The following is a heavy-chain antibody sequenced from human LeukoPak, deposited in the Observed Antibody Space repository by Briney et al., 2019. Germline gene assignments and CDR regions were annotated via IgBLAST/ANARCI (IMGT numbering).Heavy chain of an antibody. CDR1: GGTFSSYA. Sequence: SVKVSCKASGGTFSSYAISWVRQAPGQGLEWMGGIIPIFGTANYAQKFQGRVTITADESTSTAYMELSSLRSEDTAVYYCARVGAHYDSSGYYSEYFQHWGQGTLVTVSS. D-gene: IGHD3-22*01. CDR3: ARVGAHYDSSGYYSEYFQH. V-gene: IGHV1-69*13. J-gene: IGHJ1*01. CDR2: IIPIFGTA.